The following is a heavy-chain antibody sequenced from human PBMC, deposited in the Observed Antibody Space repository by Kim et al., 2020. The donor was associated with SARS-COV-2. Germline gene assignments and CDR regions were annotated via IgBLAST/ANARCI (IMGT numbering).Heavy chain of an antibody. CDR3: TYYYDSSGHVRFDY. CDR1: GFTFTNAW. Sequence: GGSLRLSCTASGFTFTNAWMNWVRQAPGRGLEWVGRVKSKPDGGTTEYAAPVKGRFTISRDDSKNTLYLEMNTLKTEDTAVYYCTYYYDSSGHVRFDYWGQGTLVTVSS. J-gene: IGHJ4*02. V-gene: IGHV3-15*01. CDR2: VKSKPDGGTT. D-gene: IGHD3-22*01.